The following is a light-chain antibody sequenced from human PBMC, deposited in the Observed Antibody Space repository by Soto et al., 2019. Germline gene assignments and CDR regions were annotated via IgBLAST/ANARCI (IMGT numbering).Light chain of an antibody. V-gene: IGLV2-14*03. CDR1: SSDIGAYNY. CDR2: DVS. CDR3: ASYTTSGTPYV. J-gene: IGLJ1*01. Sequence: QSALTQPASVSGSPGQSITISCTGTSSDIGAYNYVSWYQHHPGKAPKLMVYDVSSRPSGVSNRFSGSKSGNTASLTISGLQAEDEADYYCASYTTSGTPYVFATGTQLTVL.